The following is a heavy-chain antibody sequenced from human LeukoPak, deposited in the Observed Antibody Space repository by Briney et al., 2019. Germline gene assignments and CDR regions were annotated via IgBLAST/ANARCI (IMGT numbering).Heavy chain of an antibody. CDR3: AKDLGLLWFGEFVFDP. CDR2: ISYDGSNK. Sequence: GRSLRLSCAASGFTFSSYGMHWVRQAPGKGLEWVAVISYDGSNKYYADSVKGRFTISRDNSKNTLYLQMNSLRAEDTAVYYCAKDLGLLWFGEFVFDPWGQGTLVTVSS. CDR1: GFTFSSYG. V-gene: IGHV3-30*18. D-gene: IGHD3-10*01. J-gene: IGHJ5*02.